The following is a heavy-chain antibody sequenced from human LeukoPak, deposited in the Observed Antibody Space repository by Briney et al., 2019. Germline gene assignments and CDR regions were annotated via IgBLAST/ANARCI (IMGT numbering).Heavy chain of an antibody. CDR3: ARTGTTKIQFDP. Sequence: ASVKVSCKASGYTFTSYDINWVRQATGQGLEWMGWMNPNNGNTNYAQKLQGRVTMTTDTSTSTAYMELRSLRSDDTAVYYCARTGTTKIQFDPWGQGTLVTVSS. D-gene: IGHD1-7*01. V-gene: IGHV1-18*01. J-gene: IGHJ5*02. CDR1: GYTFTSYD. CDR2: MNPNNGNT.